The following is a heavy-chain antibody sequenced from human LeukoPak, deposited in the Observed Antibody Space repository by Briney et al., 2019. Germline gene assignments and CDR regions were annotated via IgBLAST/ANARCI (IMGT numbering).Heavy chain of an antibody. CDR2: IIPIFGTA. CDR1: GGTFSSYA. V-gene: IGHV1-69*06. CDR3: ARGIGGYYDSSGYYLVPAYFDY. J-gene: IGHJ4*02. Sequence: SVKVSCKASGGTFSSYAISWVRQAPGQGLEGMGGIIPIFGTANYAQKFQGRVTITADKSTSTAYMELRSLRSDDTAVYYCARGIGGYYDSSGYYLVPAYFDYGGQGTLVTVSS. D-gene: IGHD3-22*01.